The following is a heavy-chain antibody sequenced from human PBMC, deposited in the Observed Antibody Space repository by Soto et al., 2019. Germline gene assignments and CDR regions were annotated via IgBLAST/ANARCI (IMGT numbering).Heavy chain of an antibody. CDR3: ARNMDYYYGRGSGNGHGV. CDR1: GYTFTAYY. Sequence: QVQLVQSGAEVKEPGDSVRVSCEASGYTFTAYYIHWVRRAPGQGLEWMGWINPKFGDTTYAQDFQGRVSMTRDMSISKVYMELSRLTSDDTAIYYCARNMDYYYGRGSGNGHGVWGEGTTVTVFS. D-gene: IGHD3-10*02. J-gene: IGHJ6*04. CDR2: INPKFGDT. V-gene: IGHV1-2*02.